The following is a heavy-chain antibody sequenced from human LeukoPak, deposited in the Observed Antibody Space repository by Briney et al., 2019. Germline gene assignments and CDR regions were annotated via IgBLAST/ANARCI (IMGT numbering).Heavy chain of an antibody. CDR1: GYTFTGYY. CDR2: INPNSGGT. J-gene: IGHJ4*02. CDR3: AREHCSGGSCYNYFDY. V-gene: IGHV1-2*02. Sequence: ASVKVSCKASGYTFTGYYMHWVRQAPGQGLEWMGWINPNSGGTNYAQKFQGRVTMTRDTSINTAYMELSRLRSDDTAVYYCAREHCSGGSCYNYFDYWGQGTLVTVSS. D-gene: IGHD2-15*01.